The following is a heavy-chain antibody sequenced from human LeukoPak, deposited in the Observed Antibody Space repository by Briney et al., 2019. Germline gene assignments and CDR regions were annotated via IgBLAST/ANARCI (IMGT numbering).Heavy chain of an antibody. CDR1: GFTFSDHY. J-gene: IGHJ4*02. Sequence: GGSLRLSCAASGFTFSDHYMDWVRQTPGKGLEWVGRSRNKANSYTTEYAASVKGRFTISRDDSKNSLFLQMNSLRTDDTAVYYCARASHSGSCFFYWGQGTLVTVSS. D-gene: IGHD1-26*01. CDR2: SRNKANSYTT. CDR3: ARASHSGSCFFY. V-gene: IGHV3-72*01.